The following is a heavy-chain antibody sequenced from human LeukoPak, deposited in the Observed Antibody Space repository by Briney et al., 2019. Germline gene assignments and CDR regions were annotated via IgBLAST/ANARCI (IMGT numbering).Heavy chain of an antibody. CDR3: VLRGGATDY. J-gene: IGHJ4*02. CDR1: GFTFSSFV. V-gene: IGHV3-23*01. Sequence: GGSLRLSCAASGFTFSSFVLNWVRQAPGKGLEWVSTISGSGGTTYYADSVKGRLTISRDNSKNTLYLQMNSLRAEDTAVYYCVLRGGATDYWGQGTLVTVSS. CDR2: ISGSGGTT. D-gene: IGHD3-16*01.